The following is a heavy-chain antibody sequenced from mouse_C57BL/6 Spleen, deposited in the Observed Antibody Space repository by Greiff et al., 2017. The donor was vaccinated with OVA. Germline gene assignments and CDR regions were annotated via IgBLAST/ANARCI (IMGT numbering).Heavy chain of an antibody. V-gene: IGHV1-18*01. Sequence: SGPELVKPGASVKIPCKASGYTFTDYNMDWVKQSHGKSLEWIGDINPNNGGTIYNQKFKGKATLTVDKSSSTAYMELRSLTSEDTAVYYCAITTVVATRYAMDYWGQGTSVTVSS. CDR1: GYTFTDYN. CDR3: AITTVVATRYAMDY. CDR2: INPNNGGT. D-gene: IGHD1-1*01. J-gene: IGHJ4*01.